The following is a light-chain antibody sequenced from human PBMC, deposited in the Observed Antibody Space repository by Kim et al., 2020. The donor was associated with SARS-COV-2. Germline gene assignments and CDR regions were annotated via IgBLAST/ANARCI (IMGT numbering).Light chain of an antibody. Sequence: ASVGDRVPITCRTSRSVSNFLNWYQVKPGKAPTLLSYDLYTLQSRVPSRCSGGGSGTAFTLTISSLQPEDFGTYYCHQTYRSPHTFGQGTRLEIK. CDR1: RSVSNF. V-gene: IGKV1-39*01. CDR3: HQTYRSPHT. CDR2: DLY. J-gene: IGKJ5*01.